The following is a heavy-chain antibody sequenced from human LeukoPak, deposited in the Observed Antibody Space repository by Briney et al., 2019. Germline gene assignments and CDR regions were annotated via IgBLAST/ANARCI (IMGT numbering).Heavy chain of an antibody. Sequence: PSETLSLTCAVYGGSFSGYYWSWIRQPPGKGLEWIGEINHSGSTNYNPSLTSRVTISVDTSKNQFSLKLGSVTAADTAVYYCAEGAAKLAARPAGAFDIWGQGTMVTVSS. J-gene: IGHJ3*02. CDR1: GGSFSGYY. V-gene: IGHV4-34*01. CDR2: INHSGST. CDR3: AEGAAKLAARPAGAFDI. D-gene: IGHD6-6*01.